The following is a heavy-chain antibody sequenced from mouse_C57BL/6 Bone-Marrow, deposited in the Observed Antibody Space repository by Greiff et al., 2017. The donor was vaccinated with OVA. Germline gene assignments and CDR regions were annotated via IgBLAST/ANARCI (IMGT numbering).Heavy chain of an antibody. CDR3: ARERFDYYGSSYFDY. Sequence: EVQLQQSGPVLVKPGASVKMSCKASGYTFTDYYMNWVKQSHGKSLEWIGVINPYNGGTSYNQKFKGKATLTVDKSSSTAYMELISLTSEDSAVYYCARERFDYYGSSYFDYWGQGTTLTVSS. J-gene: IGHJ2*01. V-gene: IGHV1-19*01. D-gene: IGHD1-1*01. CDR1: GYTFTDYY. CDR2: INPYNGGT.